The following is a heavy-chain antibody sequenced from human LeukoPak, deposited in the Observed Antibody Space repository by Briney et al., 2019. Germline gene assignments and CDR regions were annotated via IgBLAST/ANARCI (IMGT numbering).Heavy chain of an antibody. D-gene: IGHD6-19*01. Sequence: PGGSLRLSCAASGFTFSSYSMNWVRQAPGKGLEWVSYISSSSDTIYYTNSVKGRFTIFRDNAKNSLYLQMNSLRAEDTAVYYCARAVAGPYAAFDIWGQGTMVTVSS. CDR2: ISSSSDTI. J-gene: IGHJ3*02. V-gene: IGHV3-48*04. CDR1: GFTFSSYS. CDR3: ARAVAGPYAAFDI.